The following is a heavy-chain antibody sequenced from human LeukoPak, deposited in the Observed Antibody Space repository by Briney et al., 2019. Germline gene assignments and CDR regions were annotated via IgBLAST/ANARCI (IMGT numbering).Heavy chain of an antibody. Sequence: AGGSLRLSCAASGFTFSSYSMNWVRQTPGKGLEWVSAISGSGGSTYYADSVKGRFTISRDNSKNTLYLQMNSLRAEDTAVYYCAKGGYSYGYSDYWGQGTLVTVSS. CDR3: AKGGYSYGYSDY. CDR1: GFTFSSYS. CDR2: ISGSGGST. D-gene: IGHD5-18*01. J-gene: IGHJ4*02. V-gene: IGHV3-23*01.